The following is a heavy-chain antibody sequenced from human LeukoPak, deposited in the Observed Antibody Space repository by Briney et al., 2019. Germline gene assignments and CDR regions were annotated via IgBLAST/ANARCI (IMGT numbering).Heavy chain of an antibody. CDR1: GFTFSSYS. Sequence: GGSLRLSCAASGFTFSSYSMNWVRQAPGKGLEWVSSISSSSSYIYYADSVKGRFTISRDNAKNSLYLQMNSLRAEDTAVYYCARTDGVPAATAGAFDIWGQGTMVTVSS. J-gene: IGHJ3*02. CDR2: ISSSSSYI. D-gene: IGHD2-2*01. CDR3: ARTDGVPAATAGAFDI. V-gene: IGHV3-21*01.